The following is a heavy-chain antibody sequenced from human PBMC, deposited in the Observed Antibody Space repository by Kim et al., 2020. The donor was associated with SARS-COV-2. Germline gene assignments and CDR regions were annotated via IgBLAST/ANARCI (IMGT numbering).Heavy chain of an antibody. Sequence: YYDPTLNSRVTMSVNTTKNQFSLKLSSVTAAATAVYYGARGHAYGDYFDYWGQGTLVAVSS. V-gene: IGHV4-31*02. CDR3: ARGHAYGDYFDY. D-gene: IGHD4-17*01. J-gene: IGHJ4*02.